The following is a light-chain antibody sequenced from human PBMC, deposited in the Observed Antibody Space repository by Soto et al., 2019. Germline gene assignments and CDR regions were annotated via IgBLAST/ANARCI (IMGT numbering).Light chain of an antibody. Sequence: EILLTQSPGTLSLSPGERATLSCRASQSVRNNYVAWYQQKPGQAPRLFIHGASGRATGIPDRFSGSGSVTDFTLTISRLEPEDFAVYYCQQYGSSPYTFGQGTKLEI. CDR2: GAS. CDR1: QSVRNNY. V-gene: IGKV3-20*01. CDR3: QQYGSSPYT. J-gene: IGKJ2*01.